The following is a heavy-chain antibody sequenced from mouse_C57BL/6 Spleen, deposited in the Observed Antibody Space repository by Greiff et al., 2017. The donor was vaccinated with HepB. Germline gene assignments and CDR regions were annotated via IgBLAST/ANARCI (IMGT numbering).Heavy chain of an antibody. CDR1: GYTFTSYW. V-gene: IGHV1-74*01. D-gene: IGHD1-1*01. Sequence: QVQLQQPGAELVKPGASVKVSCKASGYTFTSYWMHWVKQRPGQGLEWIGRIHPSDSDTNYNQKFKGKATLTVDKSSSTAYMKLSSLTSEDSAVYYCAMPPTVVEDGYAMDYWGQGTSVTVSS. CDR3: AMPPTVVEDGYAMDY. J-gene: IGHJ4*01. CDR2: IHPSDSDT.